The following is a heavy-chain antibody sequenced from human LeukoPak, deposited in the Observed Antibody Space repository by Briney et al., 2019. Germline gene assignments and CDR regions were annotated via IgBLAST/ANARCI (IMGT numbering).Heavy chain of an antibody. CDR3: TRGPIIGYCSSTGCYDLDY. J-gene: IGHJ4*02. Sequence: PGRSLRLSCTASGFTFGDYAMSWVRQAPGKGLEWVGFIRSKAYGGTTEYAASVKGRFTISRDDSKSIAYLQMNSLKTEDTAVYYCTRGPIIGYCSSTGCYDLDYWGQGTRVTVSS. D-gene: IGHD2-2*01. CDR2: IRSKAYGGTT. CDR1: GFTFGDYA. V-gene: IGHV3-49*04.